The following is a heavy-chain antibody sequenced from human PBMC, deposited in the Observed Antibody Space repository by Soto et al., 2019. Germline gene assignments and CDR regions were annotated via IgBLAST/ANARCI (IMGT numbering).Heavy chain of an antibody. D-gene: IGHD1-26*01. CDR2: IYYSGST. V-gene: IGHV4-31*03. CDR3: ARDTTPTGGNWFDP. J-gene: IGHJ5*02. CDR1: GGSISSGGYY. Sequence: SETLSLTCTVSGGSISSGGYYWSWIRQHPGKGLEWIGYIYYSGSTYYNPSLKSRVTISVDTSKNQFSLKLSSVTAADTAVYYCARDTTPTGGNWFDPWGQGTLVTVSS.